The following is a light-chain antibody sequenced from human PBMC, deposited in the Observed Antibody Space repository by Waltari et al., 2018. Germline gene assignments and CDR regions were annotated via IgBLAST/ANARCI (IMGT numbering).Light chain of an antibody. CDR2: DAS. CDR3: QKYVSLPAT. J-gene: IGKJ1*01. V-gene: IGKV3-20*01. CDR1: QSVSRS. Sequence: EIVLTQSPGTLSLSPGERVTLSCRASQSVSRSLAWYQQNPGQAPRLLIVDASSRATGIPDRFSGSGSGTDFSLTISRLEPEDFAVYYCQKYVSLPATFGQGTKVEIK.